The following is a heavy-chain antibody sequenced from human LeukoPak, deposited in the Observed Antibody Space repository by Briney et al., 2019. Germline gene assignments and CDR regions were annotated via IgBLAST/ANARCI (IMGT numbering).Heavy chain of an antibody. CDR1: GFTFSSYA. CDR3: AKVSAWAMVGAAYFDY. J-gene: IGHJ4*02. CDR2: ISGNSGST. V-gene: IGHV3-23*01. D-gene: IGHD2-15*01. Sequence: GGSLRLSCAASGFTFSSYAMSWVRQAPGKGLEWVSSISGNSGSTYYADSVKGRFTISRDNSKNTVYLRMNSLRAEDTAVYYCAKVSAWAMVGAAYFDYWGQGTLVTVSS.